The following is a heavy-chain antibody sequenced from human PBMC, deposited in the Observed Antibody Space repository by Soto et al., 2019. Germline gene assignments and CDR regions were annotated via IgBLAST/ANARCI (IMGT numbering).Heavy chain of an antibody. D-gene: IGHD6-19*01. V-gene: IGHV3-23*01. CDR1: GFTFSSYA. CDR2: ISGSGGST. J-gene: IGHJ4*02. CDR3: AKVPIPYGWTRKFDY. Sequence: PGGSLRLSCAASGFTFSSYAMSWVRQAPGKGLEWVSAISGSGGSTYYADSVKGRFTISRDNSKSTLYLQMNSLRAEDTAVYYCAKVPIPYGWTRKFDYWGQGTLVTVSS.